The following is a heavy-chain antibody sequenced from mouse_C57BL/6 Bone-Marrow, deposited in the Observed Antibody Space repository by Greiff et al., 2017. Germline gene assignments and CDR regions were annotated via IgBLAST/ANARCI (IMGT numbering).Heavy chain of an antibody. CDR1: GFSLTSYG. CDR2: IWRGGST. CDR3: AKKGKGFWFAY. Sequence: VKLMESGPGLVQPSQSLSITCTVSGFSLTSYGVHWVRQSPGKGLEWLGVIWRGGSTDYNAAFMSRLSITQDNSKSQVFFKMYSLQADGTAIYCRAKKGKGFWFAYWGQGTLVTVSA. J-gene: IGHJ3*01. V-gene: IGHV2-5*01.